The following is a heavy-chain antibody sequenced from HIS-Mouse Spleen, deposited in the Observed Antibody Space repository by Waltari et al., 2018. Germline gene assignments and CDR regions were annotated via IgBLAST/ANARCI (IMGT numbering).Heavy chain of an antibody. CDR1: GGSISSSSYY. CDR2: IYYSGST. V-gene: IGHV4-39*07. J-gene: IGHJ2*01. D-gene: IGHD6-13*01. Sequence: QLQLQESGPGLVKPSETLSLTCTVSGGSISSSSYYWGWIRQPPGKGLDWIGSIYYSGSTSHNPSIKSRVTISVDTSKNQFSLKLSSVTAADTAVYYCAREIPYSSSWYDWYFDLWGRGTLVTVSS. CDR3: AREIPYSSSWYDWYFDL.